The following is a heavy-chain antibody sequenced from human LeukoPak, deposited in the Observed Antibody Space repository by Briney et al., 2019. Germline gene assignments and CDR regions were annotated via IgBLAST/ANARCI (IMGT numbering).Heavy chain of an antibody. CDR3: ARVRLVREVIIKDY. Sequence: PGGSLRLSCAASGFTFSSYWMSWVRQAPGKGLEWVANIKQDGSEKYYVDSVKGRFTISRDNAKNSLYLQMNSLRAEDTAVYYCARVRLVREVIIKDYWGQGTLVTVSS. J-gene: IGHJ4*02. CDR1: GFTFSSYW. CDR2: IKQDGSEK. V-gene: IGHV3-7*01. D-gene: IGHD3-10*01.